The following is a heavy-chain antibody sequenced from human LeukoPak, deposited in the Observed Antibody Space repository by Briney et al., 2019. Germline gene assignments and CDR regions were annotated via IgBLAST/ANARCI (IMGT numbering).Heavy chain of an antibody. CDR2: IFHTGST. D-gene: IGHD3-10*01. CDR3: ARGRDSYGSGTYYFEY. V-gene: IGHV4-30-2*01. Sequence: SETLSLTCTVSGGSIRSSYYSWSWIRQPPGKGLEWIGYIFHTGSTFYNPSLKSRITISGDRSKNQFSLKLSSVTAADTAVYYCARGRDSYGSGTYYFEYWGQGTLVTVSS. CDR1: GGSIRSSYYS. J-gene: IGHJ4*02.